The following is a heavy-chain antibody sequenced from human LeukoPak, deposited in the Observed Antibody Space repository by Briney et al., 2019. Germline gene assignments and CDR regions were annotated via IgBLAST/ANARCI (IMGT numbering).Heavy chain of an antibody. D-gene: IGHD3-3*01. Sequence: PSETLSLTCTVSGGSISSYYWSWIRQPPGKGLEWIGYIYYSGSTNYNPSLRSRVTISLDRSKKKFSLKLTSVTAADTAVYFCARGAEYYAIWRGYAGYSDYWGQGIPITVSS. V-gene: IGHV4-59*08. CDR3: ARGAEYYAIWRGYAGYSDY. CDR2: IYYSGST. J-gene: IGHJ4*02. CDR1: GGSISSYY.